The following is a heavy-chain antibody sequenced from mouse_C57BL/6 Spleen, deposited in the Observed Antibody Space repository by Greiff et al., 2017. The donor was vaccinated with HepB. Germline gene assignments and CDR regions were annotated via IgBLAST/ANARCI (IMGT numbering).Heavy chain of an antibody. Sequence: VKLVESGAELVKPGASVKMSCKASGYTFTTYPIEWMKQNHGKSLEWIGNFHPYNDDTKYNEKFKGKATLTVEKSSSTVYLELSRLTSDDSAVYYCARGYYYGSSYYAMDYWGQGTSVTVSS. CDR2: FHPYNDDT. CDR3: ARGYYYGSSYYAMDY. V-gene: IGHV1-47*01. D-gene: IGHD1-1*01. J-gene: IGHJ4*01. CDR1: GYTFTTYP.